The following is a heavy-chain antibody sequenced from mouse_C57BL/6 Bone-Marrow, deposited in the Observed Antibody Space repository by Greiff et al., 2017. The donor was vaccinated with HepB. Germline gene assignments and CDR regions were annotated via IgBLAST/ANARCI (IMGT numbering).Heavy chain of an antibody. CDR2: INYDGSST. V-gene: IGHV5-16*01. CDR3: ARDTWAWYFDV. J-gene: IGHJ1*03. D-gene: IGHD3-1*01. Sequence: EVKLVDSEGGLVQPGSSMKLSCTASGFTFSDYYMAWVRQVPEKGLEWVANINYDGSSTYYLDSLKSRFIISRDNAKNILYLQMSSLKSEDTATYYCARDTWAWYFDVWGTGTTVTVSS. CDR1: GFTFSDYY.